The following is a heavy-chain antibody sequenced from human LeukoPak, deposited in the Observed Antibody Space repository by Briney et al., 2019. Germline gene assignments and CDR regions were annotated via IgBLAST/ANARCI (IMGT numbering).Heavy chain of an antibody. CDR2: INWNGGRT. J-gene: IGHJ4*02. V-gene: IGHV3-20*04. D-gene: IGHD1-26*01. CDR3: ARGGGGRYLVY. Sequence: PGGSLRLSCAASGFTFDDYGMSWVGQAPGKGLEWVSDINWNGGRTDYADSVKGGFTISRDNAKKSLYLQMNSLRAEDTALYYCARGGGGRYLVYWGQGTLVTVSS. CDR1: GFTFDDYG.